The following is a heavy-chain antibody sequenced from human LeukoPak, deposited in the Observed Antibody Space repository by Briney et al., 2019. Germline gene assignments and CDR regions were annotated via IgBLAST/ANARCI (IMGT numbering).Heavy chain of an antibody. CDR3: AQGSGSYHREIDY. J-gene: IGHJ4*02. Sequence: SVKVSCKASGGTFSSYAISWVRQAPGQGLEWMGGIIPIFGTANYAQKFQGRVTVTTDESTSTAYMELSSLRSEDTAVYYCAQGSGSYHREIDYWGQGTLVTVFS. CDR2: IIPIFGTA. V-gene: IGHV1-69*05. D-gene: IGHD1-26*01. CDR1: GGTFSSYA.